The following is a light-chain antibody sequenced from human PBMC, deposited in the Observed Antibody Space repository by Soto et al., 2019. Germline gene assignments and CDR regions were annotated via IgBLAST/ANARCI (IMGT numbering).Light chain of an antibody. Sequence: EIVLTQSPGTLSLSPGDRATLSCRASQSFSTSYLAWYQHKPGQAPRLLIHNTFTRATGIPDRFSGSGSGTDFTLTIGRLEPEDFAVYYCQQYGGSPFTFGPGTKVDIK. CDR1: QSFSTSY. V-gene: IGKV3-20*01. CDR3: QQYGGSPFT. CDR2: NTF. J-gene: IGKJ3*01.